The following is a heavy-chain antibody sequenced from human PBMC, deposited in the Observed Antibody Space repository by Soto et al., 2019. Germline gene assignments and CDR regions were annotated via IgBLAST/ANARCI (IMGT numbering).Heavy chain of an antibody. CDR1: GGSIRVQSYY. V-gene: IGHV4-39*01. D-gene: IGHD1-20*01. CDR3: TRRYNWNDYYLDP. CDR2: SYYSGTS. J-gene: IGHJ5*02. Sequence: LSLTCTVSGGSIRVQSYYWTWIRQTPGKGLEWVGSSYYSGTSYFNPALKGRVTISVDTSTNQFSLRLTSVTAADTAVYYCTRRYNWNDYYLDPWGQGTMVTV.